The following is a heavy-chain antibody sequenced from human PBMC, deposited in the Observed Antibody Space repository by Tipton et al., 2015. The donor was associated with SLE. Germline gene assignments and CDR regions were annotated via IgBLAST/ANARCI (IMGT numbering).Heavy chain of an antibody. CDR1: GGSFSGYY. CDR3: ARWVRAAAGTWYFDL. Sequence: GLVKPSETLSLTCAVYGGSFSGYYWSWIRQPPGKGLEWIGEINHSGSTNYNPSLKSRVTISVDMSKNQFSLKLSSVTAADTAVYYCARWVRAAAGTWYFDLWGRGTLVTVSS. V-gene: IGHV4-34*01. D-gene: IGHD6-13*01. J-gene: IGHJ2*01. CDR2: INHSGST.